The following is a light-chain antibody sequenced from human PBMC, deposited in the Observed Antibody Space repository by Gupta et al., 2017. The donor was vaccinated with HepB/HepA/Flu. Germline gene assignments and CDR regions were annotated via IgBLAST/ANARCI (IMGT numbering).Light chain of an antibody. CDR2: ADS. V-gene: IGLV2-11*01. CDR1: TTDVGGYNY. CDR3: CSFAGSYTWI. J-gene: IGLJ2*01. Sequence: QSALTQPRSVSGSPGQSVTISCTGTTTDVGGYNYVSWYQHHPDKAPNLMIYADSRRPAGVPDRFAGSKSGNTASLTISDLQAEDEADYHCCSFAGSYTWIFGGGTKLTVL.